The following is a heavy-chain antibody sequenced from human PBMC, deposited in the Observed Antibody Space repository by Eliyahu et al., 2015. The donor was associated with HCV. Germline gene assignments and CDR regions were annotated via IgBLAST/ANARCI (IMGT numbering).Heavy chain of an antibody. Sequence: EVQLVESGGGLVXPGGXXXLSCAXSGFXFSXXWMHWVRQAPGKGLVWDSRIDTDGSSSTYAASVKGRFTISRDNAKNTLYLQMNSLRAEDTAVYYCARGIRGSRAFDIWGQGTVVTVSS. CDR1: GFXFSXXW. J-gene: IGHJ3*02. CDR3: ARGIRGSRAFDI. V-gene: IGHV3-74*03. CDR2: IDTDGSSS. D-gene: IGHD1-26*01.